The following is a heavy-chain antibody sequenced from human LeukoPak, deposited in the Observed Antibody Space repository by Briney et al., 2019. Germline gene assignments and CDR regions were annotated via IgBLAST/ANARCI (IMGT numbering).Heavy chain of an antibody. Sequence: SQTLSLTCTVSGGSISSGDYYWSWIRQPPGKGLEWIGYIYYSGSTYYNPSLKSRVTISVDTSKNQFSLKLSSVTAADTAVYYCARRYYDSSGYSDFDYWGQGTLVTVSS. CDR3: ARRYYDSSGYSDFDY. CDR2: IYYSGST. D-gene: IGHD3-22*01. CDR1: GGSISSGDYY. V-gene: IGHV4-30-4*01. J-gene: IGHJ4*02.